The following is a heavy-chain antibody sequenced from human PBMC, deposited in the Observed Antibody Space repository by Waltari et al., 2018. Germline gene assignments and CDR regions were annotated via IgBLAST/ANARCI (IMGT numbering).Heavy chain of an antibody. CDR2: NNPSGGST. Sequence: QVQLVQSGAEVKKPGASVKVSCKASGYTFSTYYIHWVRQAPGQGLEWMAINNPSGGSTSYTQRFQGRVTVTMDASTSTVYMELSSLRSEDTAMYYCALMAFDYWGQGTLVTVSS. V-gene: IGHV1-46*01. CDR3: ALMAFDY. J-gene: IGHJ4*02. CDR1: GYTFSTYY.